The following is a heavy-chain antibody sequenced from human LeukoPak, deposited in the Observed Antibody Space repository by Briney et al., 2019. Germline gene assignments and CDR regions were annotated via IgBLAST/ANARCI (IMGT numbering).Heavy chain of an antibody. CDR2: ISGSGGST. CDR1: GFTFSTYA. CDR3: AKSIGGVVVVAADY. J-gene: IGHJ4*02. Sequence: GGSLRLSCAASGFTFSTYAMTWVRQAPGRWLEWVSVISGSGGSTYYADSVKGRFTLFRDNSKNTLYLQMNSLRAEDTAVYYCAKSIGGVVVVAADYWGQGTLVTVSS. V-gene: IGHV3-23*01. D-gene: IGHD2-15*01.